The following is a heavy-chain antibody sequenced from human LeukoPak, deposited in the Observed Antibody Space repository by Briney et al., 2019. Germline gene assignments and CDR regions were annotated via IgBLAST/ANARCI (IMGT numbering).Heavy chain of an antibody. CDR1: GFTFSNAW. J-gene: IGHJ4*02. V-gene: IGHV3-30*14. CDR2: IHDDGSKK. Sequence: GGSLRLSCAASGFTFSNAWMSWVRQAPGKGLEWVAFIHDDGSKKYHADSVKGRFTISRDNSKNTLYLQMNSLRAEDTAVYYCARSAMIVAPFDYWGQGTLVTVSS. CDR3: ARSAMIVAPFDY. D-gene: IGHD3-22*01.